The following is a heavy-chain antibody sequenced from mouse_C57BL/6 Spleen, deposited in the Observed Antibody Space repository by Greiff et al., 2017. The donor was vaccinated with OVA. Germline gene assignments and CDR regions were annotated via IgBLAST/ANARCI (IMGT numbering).Heavy chain of an antibody. CDR2: IDPNSGGT. J-gene: IGHJ3*01. Sequence: QVQLQQPGAELVKPGASVKLSCKASGYTFTSYWMHWVKQRPGRGLELIGRIDPNSGGTKYNEKFKSKATLTVDKPSSTAYMQLSSLTSEDSAVYYCARGYYDYDGGVSWFAYWGQGTLVTVSA. CDR3: ARGYYDYDGGVSWFAY. D-gene: IGHD2-4*01. CDR1: GYTFTSYW. V-gene: IGHV1-72*01.